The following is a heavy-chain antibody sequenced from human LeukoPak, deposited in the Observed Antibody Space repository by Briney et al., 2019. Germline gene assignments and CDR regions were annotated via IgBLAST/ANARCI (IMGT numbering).Heavy chain of an antibody. CDR3: ARLLGYCSSTSCYGAFDI. Sequence: GESLKISCKGSGYSFTSYWIAWVRQMPGKGLEWMGIIYPGDSDTRYSPSFQGQVTISADKSISTAYLQWSSLKASDTAMYYCARLLGYCSSTSCYGAFDIWGQGTMVTVSS. D-gene: IGHD2-2*03. CDR2: IYPGDSDT. CDR1: GYSFTSYW. V-gene: IGHV5-51*01. J-gene: IGHJ3*02.